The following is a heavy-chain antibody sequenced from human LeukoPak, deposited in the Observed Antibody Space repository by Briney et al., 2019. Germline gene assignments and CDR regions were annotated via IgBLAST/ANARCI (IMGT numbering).Heavy chain of an antibody. CDR3: ARATVVPATDWYFDL. J-gene: IGHJ2*01. V-gene: IGHV3-23*01. CDR2: ISGSGGST. Sequence: GGSLRLSCAASGFTFNSYAMNWVRQAPGKGLEWVSTISGSGGSTYYADSVKGRFTISRDNSKNTLYLQMNSLRAEDTAVYYCARATVVPATDWYFDLWGRGTLVTVSS. CDR1: GFTFNSYA. D-gene: IGHD2-15*01.